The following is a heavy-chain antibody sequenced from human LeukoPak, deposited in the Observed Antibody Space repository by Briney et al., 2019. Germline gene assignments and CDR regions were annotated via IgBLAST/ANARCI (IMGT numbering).Heavy chain of an antibody. CDR3: AGPGAGDLDY. J-gene: IGHJ4*02. D-gene: IGHD3-10*01. CDR1: GGSFGGYY. Sequence: SETLSLTCAIYGGSFGGYYWSWLRQPLGKGLEWLGEINHSGSTNYNPSLKSRVTISVDTSKNHFSLKLSSVTAADTAVYYCAGPGAGDLDYWGQGTLVTVSS. CDR2: INHSGST. V-gene: IGHV4-34*01.